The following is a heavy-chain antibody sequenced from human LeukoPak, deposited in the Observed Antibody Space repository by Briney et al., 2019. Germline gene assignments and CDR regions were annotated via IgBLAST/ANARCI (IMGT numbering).Heavy chain of an antibody. CDR2: INTDGSGT. CDR3: ARDNYDILTGYYYYYYMDV. J-gene: IGHJ6*03. CDR1: GFTFSSYW. V-gene: IGHV3-74*01. D-gene: IGHD3-9*01. Sequence: PGGSLRLSCAASGFTFSSYWMQWVRQAPGKGQVWVSRINTDGSGTSYADSVKGRFTISRDNAKNTLYLQMNSLRAEDTAVYYCARDNYDILTGYYYYYYMDVWGKGTTVTVSS.